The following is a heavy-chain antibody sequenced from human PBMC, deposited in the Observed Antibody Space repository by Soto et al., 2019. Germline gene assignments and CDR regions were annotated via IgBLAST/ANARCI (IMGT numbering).Heavy chain of an antibody. J-gene: IGHJ4*02. Sequence: GGSLRLSCAASGFTFSSYAMSWVRQAPGKGLEWVSAISGSGGSTYYADSVKGRFTISRDNSKNTLYLRMNSLRAEDTAVYYCAKASASMVRGVIGFEYWGQGTLVTVSS. D-gene: IGHD3-10*01. CDR2: ISGSGGST. CDR3: AKASASMVRGVIGFEY. V-gene: IGHV3-23*01. CDR1: GFTFSSYA.